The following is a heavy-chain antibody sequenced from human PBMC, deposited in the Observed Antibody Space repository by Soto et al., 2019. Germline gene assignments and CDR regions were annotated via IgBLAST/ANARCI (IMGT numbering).Heavy chain of an antibody. D-gene: IGHD3-3*01. Sequence: PGGSLRLSCAASGFTFSSYGMHWVRQAPGKGLEWVAVISYDGSNKYYADSVKGRFTISRDNSKNTLYLQMNSLRAEDTAVYYCAKGKRFLEWLLYYFDYWGQGTPVTVSS. CDR3: AKGKRFLEWLLYYFDY. J-gene: IGHJ4*02. V-gene: IGHV3-30*18. CDR2: ISYDGSNK. CDR1: GFTFSSYG.